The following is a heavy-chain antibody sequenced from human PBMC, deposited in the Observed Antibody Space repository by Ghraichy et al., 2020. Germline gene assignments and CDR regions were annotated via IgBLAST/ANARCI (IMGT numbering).Heavy chain of an antibody. CDR1: GGSVNTGPYF. D-gene: IGHD2-21*02. Sequence: SETLSLTCAVSGGSVNTGPYFWTWIRQHPVTGLEWIGYIHSTGSTYYKSSLKSRLSVSMDTSKNQFSLRLRSVTAADTAVYYCALEECDGDCFFTDWGPGALVTVSS. V-gene: IGHV4-31*11. J-gene: IGHJ4*02. CDR2: IHSTGST. CDR3: ALEECDGDCFFTD.